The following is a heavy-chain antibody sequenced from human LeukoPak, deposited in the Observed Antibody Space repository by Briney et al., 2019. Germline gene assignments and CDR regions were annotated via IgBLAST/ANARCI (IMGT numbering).Heavy chain of an antibody. D-gene: IGHD3-22*01. J-gene: IGHJ5*02. Sequence: ESGGSLRLSCAASGFTVSSNYMSWVRQAPGKGLEWVSVIYSGGSTYYADSVKGRFTISRDNSKNTLYLQMNSLRAEDTAVYYCARDSSGYYGGYWFDPWGQGTLVTVSS. CDR1: GFTVSSNY. V-gene: IGHV3-53*01. CDR2: IYSGGST. CDR3: ARDSSGYYGGYWFDP.